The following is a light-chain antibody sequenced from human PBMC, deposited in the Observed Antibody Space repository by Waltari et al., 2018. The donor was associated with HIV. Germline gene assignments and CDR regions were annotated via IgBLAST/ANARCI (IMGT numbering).Light chain of an antibody. CDR1: QSVTSRF. V-gene: IGKV3-20*01. J-gene: IGKJ2*01. CDR2: RAS. CDR3: QQYGSSPPYT. Sequence: EIVLTQSPGTLSLSPGERATLSCRASQSVTSRFLAWYQQKHGQAPRLLIYRASSRATGIPDRFSGSGSATDFTLTISTLEPEDFAVYYCQQYGSSPPYTFGQGTKLEIK.